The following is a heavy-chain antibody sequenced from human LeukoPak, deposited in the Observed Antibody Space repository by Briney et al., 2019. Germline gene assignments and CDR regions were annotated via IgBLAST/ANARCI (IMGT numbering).Heavy chain of an antibody. CDR3: AKVRKSIWYLEFDY. V-gene: IGHV3-23*01. D-gene: IGHD6-13*01. CDR1: GFTFSNYA. J-gene: IGHJ4*02. Sequence: GGSLRLSCAASGFTFSNYAMSWVRQAPGKGLEWVSVISGSGDSTYYADSVKGRFTISRDNSKNTLFLQMNSLRAEDTAVYCCAKVRKSIWYLEFDYWGQGTLVTVSS. CDR2: ISGSGDST.